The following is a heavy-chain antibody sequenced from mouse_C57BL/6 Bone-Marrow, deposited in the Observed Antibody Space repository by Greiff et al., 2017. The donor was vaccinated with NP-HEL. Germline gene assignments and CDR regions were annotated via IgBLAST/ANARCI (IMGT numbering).Heavy chain of an antibody. D-gene: IGHD1-1*01. J-gene: IGHJ2*01. CDR1: GYTFTSYT. CDR3: ARYDDGSSHSRRDD. V-gene: IGHV1-4*01. CDR2: INPSSGYT. Sequence: VQLQESGAELARPGASVKMSCKASGYTFTSYTMHWVKQRPGQGLEWIGYINPSSGYTKYNQKFKDKATLTADHSSSTAYMPLSRLPSDDSSVSYGARYDDGSSHSRRDDWGKGTTLTVAS.